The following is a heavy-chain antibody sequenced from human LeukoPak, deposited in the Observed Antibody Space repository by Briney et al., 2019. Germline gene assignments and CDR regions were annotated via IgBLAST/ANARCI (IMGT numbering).Heavy chain of an antibody. V-gene: IGHV4-61*02. CDR2: IYTSGST. CDR3: AREVYYYGSGIPSSFDY. J-gene: IGHJ4*02. CDR1: GGSISSGSYY. D-gene: IGHD3-10*01. Sequence: SQTLSLTCTVSGGSISSGSYYWSWIPQPAGKGLEWIGRIYTSGSTNYNPSLKSRVTISVDTSKNQFSLKLSSVTAADTAVYYCAREVYYYGSGIPSSFDYWGQGTLVTVSS.